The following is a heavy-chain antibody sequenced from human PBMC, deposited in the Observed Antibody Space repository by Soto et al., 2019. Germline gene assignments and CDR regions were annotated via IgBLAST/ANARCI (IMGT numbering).Heavy chain of an antibody. CDR2: IWYDGSNK. Sequence: QVQLVESGGGVVQPGRSLRLSCAASGFTFSSYGMHWVRQAPGKGLEWVAVIWYDGSNKYYADSVKGRFTISRDNSKNTLYLLMNSLRAEDTAVYYCAREILWLPRPYYYYYGMDVWGQGTTVTVSS. V-gene: IGHV3-33*01. J-gene: IGHJ6*02. CDR3: AREILWLPRPYYYYYGMDV. CDR1: GFTFSSYG. D-gene: IGHD3-9*01.